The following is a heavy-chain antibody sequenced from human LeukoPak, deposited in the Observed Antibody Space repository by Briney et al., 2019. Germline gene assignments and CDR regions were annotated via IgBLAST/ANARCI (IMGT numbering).Heavy chain of an antibody. V-gene: IGHV1-8*01. CDR2: MNPNSGNT. D-gene: IGHD3-22*01. Sequence: ASVKVSCKASGYTFTSYDINWVRQATGQGLEWMGWMNPNSGNTGYAQKFQGRVTMTRNTSISTAYMELSSLRSEDTAVYYCAREDSYYYDSSAPGGAFDIWGQGTMVTVSS. J-gene: IGHJ3*02. CDR1: GYTFTSYD. CDR3: AREDSYYYDSSAPGGAFDI.